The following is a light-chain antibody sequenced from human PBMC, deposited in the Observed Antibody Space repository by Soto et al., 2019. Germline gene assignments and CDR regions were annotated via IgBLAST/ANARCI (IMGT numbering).Light chain of an antibody. CDR1: RRVDSN. J-gene: IGKJ2*01. V-gene: IGKV3-15*01. Sequence: EIVMTQSPDTVSVFPGDRATLSCRASRRVDSNEAWYQHKPGQTPRLLIYGASTRATGIPGRFSGSGSGTEFTLTISSLQSEDFAVYYCQQYKTLYTFGQGTKLEI. CDR3: QQYKTLYT. CDR2: GAS.